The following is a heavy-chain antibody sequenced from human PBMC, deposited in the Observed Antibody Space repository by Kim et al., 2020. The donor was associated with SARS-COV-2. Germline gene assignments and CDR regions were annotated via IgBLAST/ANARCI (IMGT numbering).Heavy chain of an antibody. CDR1: GFTFSSYE. D-gene: IGHD6-13*01. V-gene: IGHV3-48*03. CDR3: ARAGVGSSSWFFYYFDY. CDR2: ISSSGSTI. J-gene: IGHJ4*02. Sequence: GGSLRLSCAASGFTFSSYEMNWVRQAPGKGLEWVSYISSSGSTIYYADSVKGRFTISRDNAKNSLYLQMNSLRAEDTAVYYCARAGVGSSSWFFYYFDYWGQGTLVTVSS.